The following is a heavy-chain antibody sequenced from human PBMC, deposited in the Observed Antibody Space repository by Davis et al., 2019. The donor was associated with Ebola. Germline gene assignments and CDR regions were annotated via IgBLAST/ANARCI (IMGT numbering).Heavy chain of an antibody. Sequence: PGGSLRLSCAASGFTFSSYGMPWVRQAQGQGLEWVAVISYDGSNKYYADSVKGRFTISRDNSKNTLYLQMNSLRAEDTAVYYCAKELLRYFDWSPGFEYWGQGTLVTVSS. CDR1: GFTFSSYG. V-gene: IGHV3-30*18. CDR2: ISYDGSNK. J-gene: IGHJ4*02. D-gene: IGHD3-9*01. CDR3: AKELLRYFDWSPGFEY.